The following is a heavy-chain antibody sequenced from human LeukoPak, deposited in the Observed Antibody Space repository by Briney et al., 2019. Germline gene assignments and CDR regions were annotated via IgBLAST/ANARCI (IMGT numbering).Heavy chain of an antibody. V-gene: IGHV1-69*06. D-gene: IGHD6-13*01. CDR1: GGTFSSYA. J-gene: IGHJ6*03. CDR3: ARGSIAAELNMDV. Sequence: GAPVKVSCKASGGTFSSYAISWVRQAPGQGLEWMGRIFPIFGTANYAQKFQGRVTITADKSTSTAYMELSSLRSEDTAVYYCARGSIAAELNMDVWGKGTTVTVSS. CDR2: IFPIFGTA.